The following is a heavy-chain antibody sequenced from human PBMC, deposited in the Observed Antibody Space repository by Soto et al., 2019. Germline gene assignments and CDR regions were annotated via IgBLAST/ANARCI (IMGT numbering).Heavy chain of an antibody. V-gene: IGHV1-18*01. CDR3: ARDINLVGALASGSWFDP. CDR1: RYPFTSYG. CDR2: ISAYNGNT. D-gene: IGHD1-26*01. J-gene: IGHJ5*02. Sequence: GSVKGSFKASRYPFTSYGLSLVRQAPGQGLEWMGWISAYNGNTNYAHKLQGRVTMTTYTSTSTAYMELRSLRSDDTAVYYCARDINLVGALASGSWFDPWGQGTMVTVSS.